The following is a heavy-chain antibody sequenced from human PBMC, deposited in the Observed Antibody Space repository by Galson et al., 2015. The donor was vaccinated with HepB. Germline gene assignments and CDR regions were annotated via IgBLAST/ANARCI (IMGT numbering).Heavy chain of an antibody. D-gene: IGHD5-24*01. V-gene: IGHV3-23*01. CDR2: ISGRGGDT. CDR1: GFTFSSYA. Sequence: SLRLSCAASGFTFSSYAMNWVRQAPGKGLEWVSSISGRGGDTYYADSVKGRFTISRDNSNNTLYLQMNSLRAEDTAVYYCAKDARMRWLRLGLDYWGQGTLVTVSS. J-gene: IGHJ4*02. CDR3: AKDARMRWLRLGLDY.